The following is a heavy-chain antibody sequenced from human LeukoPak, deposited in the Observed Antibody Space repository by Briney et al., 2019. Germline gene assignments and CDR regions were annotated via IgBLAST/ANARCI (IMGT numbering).Heavy chain of an antibody. Sequence: GGSLRLSCAASGFTFNAYAMHWVRQAPGKGLEWVAFILTDGNSKFYADSVKGRFTISRDNSANTLYLQMHSLRAEDTAVYYCARERAVRGVIHLLDYWGQGTLVTVSS. J-gene: IGHJ4*02. D-gene: IGHD3-10*01. CDR1: GFTFNAYA. V-gene: IGHV3-30*04. CDR2: ILTDGNSK. CDR3: ARERAVRGVIHLLDY.